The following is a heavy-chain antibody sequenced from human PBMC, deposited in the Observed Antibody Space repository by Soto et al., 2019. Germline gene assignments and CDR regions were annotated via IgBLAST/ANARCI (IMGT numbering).Heavy chain of an antibody. V-gene: IGHV4-34*01. Sequence: SETLSLTCAVYGGSFSGYYWSWIRQPPGKGLEWIGEINHSGSTNYNPSLKSRVTISVDTSKNQFSLKLSSVTAADTAVYYCASEGYCSSTSCPWDVWGKGTTVTSPQ. J-gene: IGHJ6*04. D-gene: IGHD2-2*01. CDR3: ASEGYCSSTSCPWDV. CDR1: GGSFSGYY. CDR2: INHSGST.